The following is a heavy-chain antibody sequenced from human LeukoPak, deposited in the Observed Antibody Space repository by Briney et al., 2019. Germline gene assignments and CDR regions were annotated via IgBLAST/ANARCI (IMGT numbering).Heavy chain of an antibody. J-gene: IGHJ5*02. V-gene: IGHV1-18*01. D-gene: IGHD3-10*01. CDR3: ARVRLVWFGEFIPYWLDP. CDR1: GYTFTSYG. CDR2: ISAYNGNT. Sequence: ASVKVSCKASGYTFTSYGISWVRQAPGQGLEWMGWISAYNGNTNYAQKLQGRVTMTTDTSTSTAYMELRSLRSDDTAVYYCARVRLVWFGEFIPYWLDPWGQGTLVTVSS.